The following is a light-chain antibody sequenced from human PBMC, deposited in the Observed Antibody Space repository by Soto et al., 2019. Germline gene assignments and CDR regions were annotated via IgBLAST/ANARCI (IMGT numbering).Light chain of an antibody. CDR1: SSDVGRYNS. Sequence: QSVLTQPASVSGSPGQSITISCTGTSSDVGRYNSVSWYQQHPGKAPELMIYDVNNRPSGVSSRFSGSKSGNTASLTISGLQAEDEADYYCSSYTTINTRVFGGGTKRTVL. CDR2: DVN. CDR3: SSYTTINTRV. J-gene: IGLJ3*02. V-gene: IGLV2-14*03.